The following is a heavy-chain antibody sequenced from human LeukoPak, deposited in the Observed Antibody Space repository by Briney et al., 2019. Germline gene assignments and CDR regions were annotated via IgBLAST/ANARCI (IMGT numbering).Heavy chain of an antibody. CDR2: IYYSGST. CDR1: GGSISSGGYY. Sequence: SETLSLTCTVSGGSISSGGYYWSWIRQPPGKGLEWIGYIYYSGSTNYNPSLKSRVTISVDTSKNQFSLKLSSVTAADTAVYHCAREAMYSYGNNFDYWGQGTLVTVSS. J-gene: IGHJ4*02. CDR3: AREAMYSYGNNFDY. V-gene: IGHV4-61*08. D-gene: IGHD5-18*01.